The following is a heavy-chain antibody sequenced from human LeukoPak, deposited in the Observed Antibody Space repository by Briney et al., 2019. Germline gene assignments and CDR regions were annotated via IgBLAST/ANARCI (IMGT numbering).Heavy chain of an antibody. CDR2: ISSDSTYI. CDR1: GFTFTSYS. CDR3: ARGGYYGSGRYYFDS. J-gene: IGHJ4*02. V-gene: IGHV3-21*01. D-gene: IGHD3-3*01. Sequence: GGSLRLSCAASGFTFTSYSSTWVRQAPGKGLEWVSSISSDSTYIYYADSVKGRFTISRDNAKNTLHLQMNSLRAEDTAVYYCARGGYYGSGRYYFDSWGQGTLVTVSS.